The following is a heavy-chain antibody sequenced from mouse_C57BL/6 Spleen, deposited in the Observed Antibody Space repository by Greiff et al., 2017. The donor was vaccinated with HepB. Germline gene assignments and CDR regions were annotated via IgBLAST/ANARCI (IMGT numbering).Heavy chain of an antibody. D-gene: IGHD1-1*01. CDR1: GFTFSSYA. Sequence: VQLKESGGGLVKPGGSLKLSCAASGFTFSSYAMSWVRQTPEKRLEWVATISDGGSYTYYPDNVKGRFTLSRDNAKNKLYLQMSHLKSEDTAMYYCARDGYYGSSPHYAMDDWGQGTSVTVSS. CDR3: ARDGYYGSSPHYAMDD. CDR2: ISDGGSYT. V-gene: IGHV5-4*01. J-gene: IGHJ4*01.